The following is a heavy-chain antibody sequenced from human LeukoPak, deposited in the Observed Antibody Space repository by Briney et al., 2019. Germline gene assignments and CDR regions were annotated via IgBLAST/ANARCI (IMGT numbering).Heavy chain of an antibody. D-gene: IGHD2-2*01. V-gene: IGHV1-69*13. Sequence: ASVKVSCKASGGTFSSYAISWVRQAPGQGLEWMGGIIPIFGTANYAQKFQGRVTVTADESTSTAYMELSSLRSEDTAVYYCAREVYCSSTSCDPDYWGQGTLVTVSS. CDR3: AREVYCSSTSCDPDY. CDR2: IIPIFGTA. J-gene: IGHJ4*02. CDR1: GGTFSSYA.